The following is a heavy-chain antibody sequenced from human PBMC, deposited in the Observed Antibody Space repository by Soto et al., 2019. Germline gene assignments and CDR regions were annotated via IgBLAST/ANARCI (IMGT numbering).Heavy chain of an antibody. D-gene: IGHD6-6*01. CDR1: AFIFSNFG. CDR3: ERGPRRARPCAMDV. V-gene: IGHV3-33*08. CDR2: IWYDGSNA. J-gene: IGHJ6*02. Sequence: GRSLRLSWAPAAFIFSNFGMHWVRQAPGKGLGWVAVIWYDGSNAVSADSVKGRFTISRDNSKNTLYMQMRGLRSGDTAVYYCERGPRRARPCAMDVWGQGTTVTVSS.